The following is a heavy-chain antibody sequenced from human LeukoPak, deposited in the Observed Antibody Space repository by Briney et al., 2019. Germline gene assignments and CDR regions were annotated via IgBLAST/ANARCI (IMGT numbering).Heavy chain of an antibody. CDR3: ARGQPDTYGDYVFDY. Sequence: GAPVKVSCKASGYTFTSYYMHWVRQAPGQGLEWMGIINPSGGSTSYAQKFQGRVTMTRDTSTSTVYMELSSLRSEDTAVYYCARGQPDTYGDYVFDYWGQGTLVTVSS. V-gene: IGHV1-46*01. CDR2: INPSGGST. CDR1: GYTFTSYY. D-gene: IGHD4-17*01. J-gene: IGHJ4*02.